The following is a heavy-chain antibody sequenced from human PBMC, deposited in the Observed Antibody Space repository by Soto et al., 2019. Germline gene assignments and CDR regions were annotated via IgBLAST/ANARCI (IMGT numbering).Heavy chain of an antibody. D-gene: IGHD1-26*01. J-gene: IGHJ6*02. V-gene: IGHV3-21*01. CDR1: GFTFSSYS. CDR3: ARVAQGDYHYYGMDV. Sequence: PGGSLRLSCAASGFTFSSYSMNWVRQAPGKGLEWVSSISSSSSYIYYADSVKGRFTISRDNAKNSLYLQMNSLRAEDTAVYYCARVAQGDYHYYGMDVWGQGTTVTVSS. CDR2: ISSSSSYI.